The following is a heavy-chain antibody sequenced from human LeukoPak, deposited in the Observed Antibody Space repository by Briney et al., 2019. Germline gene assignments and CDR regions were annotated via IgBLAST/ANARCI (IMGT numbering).Heavy chain of an antibody. CDR1: GYTFTSYG. Sequence: ASVKVSCKASGYTFTSYGISWVRQAPGQGLEWMGWISAYNGNTNYAQKLQGRRTMTTDTSTSTAYMELRSLRSDDTAVYYCARDPSGRLSGAFDIWGQGTMVTVSS. D-gene: IGHD1-1*01. CDR3: ARDPSGRLSGAFDI. V-gene: IGHV1-18*01. CDR2: ISAYNGNT. J-gene: IGHJ3*02.